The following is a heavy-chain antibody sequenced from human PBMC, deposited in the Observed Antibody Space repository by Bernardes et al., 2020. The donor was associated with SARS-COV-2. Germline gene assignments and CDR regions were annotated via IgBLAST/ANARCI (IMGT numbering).Heavy chain of an antibody. D-gene: IGHD1-26*01. CDR3: GKASTYSGSYSLDS. V-gene: IGHV3-9*01. CDR2: ISWNSGSI. Sequence: GGSLRLSCAASGFIFDDYAMHWVRQAPGKGLEWVSGISWNSGSIGYADSVKGRFTISRDNAKNSLYLQMNSLRAEDTALYYCGKASTYSGSYSLDSWGQGTLVTVSS. J-gene: IGHJ4*02. CDR1: GFIFDDYA.